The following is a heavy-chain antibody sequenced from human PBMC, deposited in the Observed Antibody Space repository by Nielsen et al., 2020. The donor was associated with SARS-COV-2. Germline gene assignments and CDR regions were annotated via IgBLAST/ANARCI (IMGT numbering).Heavy chain of an antibody. CDR2: ISYDGSNK. Sequence: GGSLRLSCAASGFTFSSYAMHWVRQAPGKGLEWVAVISYDGSNKYYADSVKGRFTTSRDNSKNTLYLQMNSLRAEDTAVYYCAREGGIAVAGLDYWGQGTLVTVSS. CDR1: GFTFSSYA. V-gene: IGHV3-30-3*01. J-gene: IGHJ4*02. D-gene: IGHD6-19*01. CDR3: AREGGIAVAGLDY.